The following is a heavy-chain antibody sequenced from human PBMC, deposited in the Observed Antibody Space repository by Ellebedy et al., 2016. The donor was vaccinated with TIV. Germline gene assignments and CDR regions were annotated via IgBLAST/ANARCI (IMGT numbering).Heavy chain of an antibody. D-gene: IGHD6-19*01. V-gene: IGHV3-21*06. J-gene: IGHJ4*02. Sequence: PGGSLRLSCAAAGFDVSNSYINWVRQAPGKGLEWVSSISSSSSYIYYADSVKGRFTISRDNAKNSLYLQMDSLRAEDTAVYYCARTGYSSDWYASNWGQGTLVTVSS. CDR2: ISSSSSYI. CDR3: ARTGYSSDWYASN. CDR1: GFDVSNSY.